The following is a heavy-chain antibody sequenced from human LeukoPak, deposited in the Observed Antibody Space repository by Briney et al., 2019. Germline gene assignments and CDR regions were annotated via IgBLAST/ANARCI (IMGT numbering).Heavy chain of an antibody. Sequence: GGSLRLSCAASGGNFGRYARYWVRQGPGRGLEWVSVIKADGSGTFYSDSVRGRFTTSRDNSKNSLYLQMSSLTSDDTALYYCATWAFYHNLDVWGQGTTVAVSS. CDR2: IKADGSGT. D-gene: IGHD2/OR15-2a*01. CDR1: GGNFGRYA. V-gene: IGHV3-43*02. J-gene: IGHJ6*02. CDR3: ATWAFYHNLDV.